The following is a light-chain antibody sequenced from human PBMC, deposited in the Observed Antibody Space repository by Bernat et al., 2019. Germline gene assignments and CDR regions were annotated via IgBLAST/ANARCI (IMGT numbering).Light chain of an antibody. Sequence: YELTQAPSVSVSPGHTARITCSGDALPKHYVYWYQQKPGQAPVLVIYKDSERPSGISERFSGSSSGTTVTLTISGVQAEDEADYYCQSADNSGIYVGFGRGTKLTVL. CDR2: KDS. CDR3: QSADNSGIYVG. CDR1: ALPKHY. J-gene: IGLJ2*01. V-gene: IGLV3-25*03.